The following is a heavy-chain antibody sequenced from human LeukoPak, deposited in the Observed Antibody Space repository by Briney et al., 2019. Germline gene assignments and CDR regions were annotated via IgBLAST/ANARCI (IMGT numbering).Heavy chain of an antibody. Sequence: GGSLRLSCAASGFTFSSYSMNWVRQAPGKGLEWVSSISSSSSYIYYADSVKGRFTISRDNATNSLYLQMNSLRAEDTAVYYCARDLSYYGSGSYTYYYGMDVWGQGTTVTVSS. CDR3: ARDLSYYGSGSYTYYYGMDV. CDR2: ISSSSSYI. CDR1: GFTFSSYS. D-gene: IGHD3-10*01. J-gene: IGHJ6*02. V-gene: IGHV3-21*01.